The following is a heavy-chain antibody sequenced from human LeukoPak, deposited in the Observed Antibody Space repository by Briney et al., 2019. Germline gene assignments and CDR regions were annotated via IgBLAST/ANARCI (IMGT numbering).Heavy chain of an antibody. CDR1: GFTFSSYA. CDR3: AKITGHWEYYYYYYMDV. V-gene: IGHV3-23*01. CDR2: ISGSGGST. D-gene: IGHD1-20*01. J-gene: IGHJ6*03. Sequence: PGGSLRLSCAASGFTFSSYAMSWVRQAPGKGLEWVSAISGSGGSTYYADSVKGRFTISRDNSKNTLYLQMNSLRAEDTAVYYCAKITGHWEYYYYYYMDVWGKGTTVTVSS.